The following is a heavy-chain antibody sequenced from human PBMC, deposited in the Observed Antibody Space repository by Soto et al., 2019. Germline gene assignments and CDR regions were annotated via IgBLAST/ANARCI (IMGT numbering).Heavy chain of an antibody. Sequence: GGSLRLSCAASGFTFSSYSMNWVRQAPGKGLEWVSSISSSSSYIYYADSVKGRFTISRDNAKNSLYLQMNSLRAEDTAVYYCAREEVVVAATSYNWFDPWGQGTLVTVSS. CDR3: AREEVVVAATSYNWFDP. V-gene: IGHV3-21*01. D-gene: IGHD2-15*01. CDR1: GFTFSSYS. CDR2: ISSSSSYI. J-gene: IGHJ5*02.